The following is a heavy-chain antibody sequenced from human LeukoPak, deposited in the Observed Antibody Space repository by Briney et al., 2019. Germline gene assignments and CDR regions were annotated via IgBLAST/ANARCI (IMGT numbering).Heavy chain of an antibody. CDR3: ARDGEAMDDYYYYGMDV. CDR1: GFTFSSYS. Sequence: PGGSLRLSCAASGFTFSSYSMNWVRQAPGKGLEWVSSISSSSSYIYYADSVKGRFTISRDNAKNSLYLQMNSLRAEDTAVYYCARDGEAMDDYYYYGMDVWGQGTTVTVSS. CDR2: ISSSSSYI. V-gene: IGHV3-21*01. D-gene: IGHD5-18*01. J-gene: IGHJ6*02.